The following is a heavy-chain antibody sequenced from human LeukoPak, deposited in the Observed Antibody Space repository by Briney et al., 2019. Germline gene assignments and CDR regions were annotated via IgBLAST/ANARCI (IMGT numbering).Heavy chain of an antibody. J-gene: IGHJ4*02. CDR3: AKDMYDILTGSFDY. V-gene: IGHV3-11*01. D-gene: IGHD3-9*01. CDR1: GFPFNDYY. CDR2: ISSSGSTI. Sequence: GGSLRLSCAASGFPFNDYYMTWIRQAPGKGLEWVSHISSSGSTIYYADSVKGRFIISRDNAKNSLYLQMNSLRAEDTALYYCAKDMYDILTGSFDYWGQGTLVTVSS.